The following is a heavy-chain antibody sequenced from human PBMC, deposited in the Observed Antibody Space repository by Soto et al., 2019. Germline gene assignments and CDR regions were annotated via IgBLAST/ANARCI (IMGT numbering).Heavy chain of an antibody. J-gene: IGHJ4*02. CDR1: GVSTSNHY. CDR3: ARGGGSPYHDHEFDY. Sequence: QVQLQESGPGLVKPSETLSLTCSVSGVSTSNHYWTWIRKPPGQGPEWIGCIYYRGTTNYNASFNSRVTXSLXXSXHQFSLKLTSVTTADTAVYYCARGGGSPYHDHEFDYWGQGILVTVSS. CDR2: IYYRGTT. V-gene: IGHV4-59*11. D-gene: IGHD2-2*01.